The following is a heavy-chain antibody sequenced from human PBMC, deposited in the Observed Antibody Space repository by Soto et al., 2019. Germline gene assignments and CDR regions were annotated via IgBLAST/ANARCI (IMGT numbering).Heavy chain of an antibody. V-gene: IGHV3-23*01. CDR3: AKNMVATSLGY. CDR2: ISSSGGSI. CDR1: GFTFSSYS. J-gene: IGHJ4*02. D-gene: IGHD5-12*01. Sequence: GGSLRLSCAASGFTFSSYSMNWVRQAPGKGLEWVSYISSSGGSIYYADSVKGRFTISRDNSKNTLYLQMNSLRAEDTAVYYCAKNMVATSLGYWGQGTLVTVSS.